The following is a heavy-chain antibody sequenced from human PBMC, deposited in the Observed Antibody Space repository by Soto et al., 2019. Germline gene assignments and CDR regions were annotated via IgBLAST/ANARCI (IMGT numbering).Heavy chain of an antibody. CDR2: IKTDGSKK. V-gene: IGHV3-30*03. J-gene: IGHJ4*02. Sequence: PGGSLRLSCAASGFTFSSYWMSWVRQAPGKGLEWVADIKTDGSKKYYADSVKGRFTISRDNSKNTLYLQMNSLRAEDTAVYYCARGVVMVVAAADRFDYWGQGTLVTVSS. D-gene: IGHD2-15*01. CDR1: GFTFSSYW. CDR3: ARGVVMVVAAADRFDY.